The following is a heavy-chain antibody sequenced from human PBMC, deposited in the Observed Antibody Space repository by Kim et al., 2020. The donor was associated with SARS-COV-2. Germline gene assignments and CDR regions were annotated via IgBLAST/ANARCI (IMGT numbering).Heavy chain of an antibody. J-gene: IGHJ5*02. CDR3: ARIRPYGSGTP. D-gene: IGHD3-10*01. Sequence: SETLSLTCAVYGGSFSGYYWSWIRQPPGKGLEWIGEINHSGSTNYNPSLKSRVTISVDTSKNQFSLKLSSVTAADTAVYYCARIRPYGSGTPWGQGTLVTVSS. CDR1: GGSFSGYY. CDR2: INHSGST. V-gene: IGHV4-34*01.